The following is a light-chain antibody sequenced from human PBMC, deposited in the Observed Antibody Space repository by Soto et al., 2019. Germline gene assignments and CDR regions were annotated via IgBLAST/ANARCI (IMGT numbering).Light chain of an antibody. J-gene: IGKJ1*01. Sequence: IQMTQSPSTLSSSLGDRVTITFRASQSISSWLAWCQQKPGKAPKLLIYKASSLESGVPSRFSGSGSGTEFTLTISSLQPDDFATYYCQQYNSYPWTFGQGTKVDIK. CDR2: KAS. CDR3: QQYNSYPWT. V-gene: IGKV1-5*03. CDR1: QSISSW.